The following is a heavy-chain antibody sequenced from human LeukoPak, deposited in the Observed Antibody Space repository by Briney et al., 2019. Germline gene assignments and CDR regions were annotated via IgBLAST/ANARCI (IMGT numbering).Heavy chain of an antibody. Sequence: ASVKVSCKVSGYTLTELSMHWVRQAPGKGLEWMGGFDPEDGETIYAQKFQGRVTMTEDTSTDTAYMELSSLRSEDTAVYYCATGLVVVAATETPRGYWGQGTLVTVSS. CDR2: FDPEDGET. V-gene: IGHV1-24*01. D-gene: IGHD2-15*01. CDR3: ATGLVVVAATETPRGY. CDR1: GYTLTELS. J-gene: IGHJ4*02.